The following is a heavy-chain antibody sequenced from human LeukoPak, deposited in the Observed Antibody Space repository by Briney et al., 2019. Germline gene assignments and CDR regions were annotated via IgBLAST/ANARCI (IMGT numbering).Heavy chain of an antibody. D-gene: IGHD3-10*01. Sequence: PGGSLRLSCTAPGFTFSTYWINWVRQRPGKGLVWVALINGDGSTTTHADSVKGRFTISRDNAKNTAYLQMNSLRDEDTAVYFCARDYAGSPDYWGQGTLVTVSA. CDR3: ARDYAGSPDY. CDR1: GFTFSTYW. J-gene: IGHJ4*02. V-gene: IGHV3-74*03. CDR2: INGDGSTT.